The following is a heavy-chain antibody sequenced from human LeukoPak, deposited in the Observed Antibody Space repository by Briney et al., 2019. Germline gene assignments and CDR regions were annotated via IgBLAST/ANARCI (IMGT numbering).Heavy chain of an antibody. CDR1: GGSISSYY. CDR2: IYYSGST. D-gene: IGHD6-6*01. CDR3: AREYSSSSRWFDP. J-gene: IGHJ5*02. V-gene: IGHV4-59*01. Sequence: SETLSLTCTVSGGSISSYYWSWIRQPPGKGLEWIGYIYYSGSTNYNPSLTSRVTISVDTSKNQFSLKLSSVTAADTAVYYCAREYSSSSRWFDPWGQGTLVTVSS.